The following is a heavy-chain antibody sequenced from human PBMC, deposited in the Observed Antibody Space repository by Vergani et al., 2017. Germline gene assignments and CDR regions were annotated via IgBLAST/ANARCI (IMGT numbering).Heavy chain of an antibody. J-gene: IGHJ2*01. CDR2: ISGSGGST. CDR1: GFTFSSYA. CDR3: AKDLYCSSTSCYSGWYFDL. D-gene: IGHD2-2*01. V-gene: IGHV3-23*01. Sequence: EVQLLESGGGLVQPGGSLRLSCAASGFTFSSYAMSWVRQAPGKGLEWVSVISGSGGSTYYADSVKGRFTISRDNSKNTLYLQMNSLRAEDMAVYYCAKDLYCSSTSCYSGWYFDLWGRGTLVTVSS.